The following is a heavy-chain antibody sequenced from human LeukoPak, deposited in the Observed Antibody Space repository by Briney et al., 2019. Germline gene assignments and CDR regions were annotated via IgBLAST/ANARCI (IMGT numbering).Heavy chain of an antibody. V-gene: IGHV4-39*01. J-gene: IGHJ4*02. Sequence: SQTLSLTCTVSGGSLSSSSYYWGWIRHPPGKGLEWIGTIYSSGSTYYNPSLKSRVTISSDTSKNQFSLKVSSVTAADTAVYYCGSGLSDSWGQGILVTVSS. D-gene: IGHD3-10*01. CDR1: GGSLSSSSYY. CDR2: IYSSGST. CDR3: GSGLSDS.